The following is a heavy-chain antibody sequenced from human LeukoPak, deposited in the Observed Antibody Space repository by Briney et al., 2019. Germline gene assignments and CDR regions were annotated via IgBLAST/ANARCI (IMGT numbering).Heavy chain of an antibody. V-gene: IGHV3-7*05. CDR3: ARAMTVPYYYYYGMDV. Sequence: GGSLRLSCAASEFTFSSYWMSWVRQAPGKGLEWVANIKQDGSEKYYVDSVKGRFTISRDNAKNSLYLQMNSLRAEDTAVYYCARAMTVPYYYYYGMDVWGQGTTVTVSS. CDR1: EFTFSSYW. D-gene: IGHD3-22*01. CDR2: IKQDGSEK. J-gene: IGHJ6*02.